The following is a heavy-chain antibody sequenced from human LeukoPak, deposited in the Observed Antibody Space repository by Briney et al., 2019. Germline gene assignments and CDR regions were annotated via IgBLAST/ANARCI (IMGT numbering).Heavy chain of an antibody. CDR3: ARNVGATTGEYFQH. Sequence: PVKVSCKASGGTFSSYTISWVRQAPGQGLEWMGRIIPILGIANCAQKFQGRVTITADKSTSTAYMELSSLGSEDTAVYYCARNVGATTGEYFQHWGQGTLVTVSS. CDR2: IIPILGIA. D-gene: IGHD1-26*01. J-gene: IGHJ1*01. V-gene: IGHV1-69*02. CDR1: GGTFSSYT.